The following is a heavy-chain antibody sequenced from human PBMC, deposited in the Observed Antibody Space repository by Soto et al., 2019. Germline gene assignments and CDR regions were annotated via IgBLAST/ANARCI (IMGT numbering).Heavy chain of an antibody. J-gene: IGHJ4*02. Sequence: QVQLVQSGDEVKKPGASVKVSCKASGYTFTNFGISWMRQAPGQGLEWMGWIGADNRDTNYAQNLQARLTMTTDTSTNTAYMELRSLKSDDTAVYYCARDISYGSETAYGYWGQGTLVTVSS. CDR1: GYTFTNFG. V-gene: IGHV1-18*01. CDR2: IGADNRDT. CDR3: ARDISYGSETAYGY. D-gene: IGHD3-10*01.